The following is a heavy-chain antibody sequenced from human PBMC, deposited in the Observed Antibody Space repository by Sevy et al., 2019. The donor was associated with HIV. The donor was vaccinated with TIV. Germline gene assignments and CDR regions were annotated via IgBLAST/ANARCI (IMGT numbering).Heavy chain of an antibody. Sequence: GGSLRLSCVASGFAFSDYGMHWVRQAPGKGLEWVAVIWYDGNNQHYVDSVRGRFTISRDNSKNTLYLQLSSLRAEDTAVYYCARDPRIFGDYLLTYFDYWGQGVLVTVSS. CDR1: GFAFSDYG. V-gene: IGHV3-33*01. CDR3: ARDPRIFGDYLLTYFDY. D-gene: IGHD4-17*01. J-gene: IGHJ4*02. CDR2: IWYDGNNQ.